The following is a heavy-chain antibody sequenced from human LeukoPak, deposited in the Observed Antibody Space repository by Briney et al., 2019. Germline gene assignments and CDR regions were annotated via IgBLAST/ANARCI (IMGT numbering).Heavy chain of an antibody. CDR2: IYPGDSDT. V-gene: IGHV5-51*01. CDR1: GYSFTRYW. Sequence: GESLKISCKGSGYSFTRYWIGWVRQMPGRGLEWMGIIYPGDSDTRYSPSFQGQVTISADKSISTAYLQWSSLKASDTAMYYCARRYYYGSGSYYPNPYYFDYWGQGTLVTVSS. J-gene: IGHJ4*02. D-gene: IGHD3-10*01. CDR3: ARRYYYGSGSYYPNPYYFDY.